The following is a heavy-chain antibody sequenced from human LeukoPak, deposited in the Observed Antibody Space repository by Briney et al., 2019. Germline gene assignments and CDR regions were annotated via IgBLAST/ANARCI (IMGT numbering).Heavy chain of an antibody. CDR2: ISYDESQK. J-gene: IGHJ6*02. V-gene: IGHV3-30*18. D-gene: IGHD2-2*01. CDR3: AKDPHWGYCSSTSCDYYYGMDV. CDR1: GFTFGTYG. Sequence: GGSLRLSCAASGFTFGTYGMHWVRQAPGKGLEWVAVISYDESQKYYADSVKGRFTVSRDNPKNTLYLQMNSPRVDDTAVYYCAKDPHWGYCSSTSCDYYYGMDVWGQGTTVTVSS.